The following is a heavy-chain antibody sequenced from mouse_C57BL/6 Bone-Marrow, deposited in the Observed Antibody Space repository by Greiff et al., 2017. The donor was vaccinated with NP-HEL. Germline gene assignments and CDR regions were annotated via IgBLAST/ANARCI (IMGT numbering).Heavy chain of an antibody. CDR3: ARQSLLCPFAY. V-gene: IGHV5-12*01. Sequence: EVKVVESGGGLVQPGGSLKLSCAASGFTFSDYYMYWVRQTPEKRLEWVAYISNGGGSTYYPDTVKGRFTISRDNAKNTLYLQMSRLKSEDTAMYYCARQSLLCPFAYWGQGTLVTVSA. J-gene: IGHJ3*01. CDR1: GFTFSDYY. CDR2: ISNGGGST. D-gene: IGHD2-1*01.